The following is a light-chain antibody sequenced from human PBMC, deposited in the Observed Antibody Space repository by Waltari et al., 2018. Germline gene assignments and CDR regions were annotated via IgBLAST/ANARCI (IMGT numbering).Light chain of an antibody. J-gene: IGKJ1*01. V-gene: IGKV3-11*01. CDR1: QSVSSY. CDR2: DAS. CDR3: QQRTNWPPT. Sequence: EIVLTQSPATLSLSPGERATLPCRASQSVSSYLGWYQQKPGQAPSLLIYDASNRATGIPARFSGSGSGTDFTLTISSLEPEDCAVYYCQQRTNWPPTFGQGTKVEIK.